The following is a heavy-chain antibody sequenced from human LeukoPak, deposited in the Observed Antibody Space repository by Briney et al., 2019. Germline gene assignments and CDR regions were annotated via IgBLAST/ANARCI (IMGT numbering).Heavy chain of an antibody. V-gene: IGHV1-46*01. CDR2: INPSGGST. D-gene: IGHD4-17*01. Sequence: ASVRVSCKASGYTFTSYYMHWVRQAPGQGLEWMGIINPSGGSTSYAQKFQGRVTMTRDMSTSTVYMELSSLRSEDTAVYYCARLYGDYDYYYYYMDVWGKGTTVTVSS. J-gene: IGHJ6*03. CDR1: GYTFTSYY. CDR3: ARLYGDYDYYYYYMDV.